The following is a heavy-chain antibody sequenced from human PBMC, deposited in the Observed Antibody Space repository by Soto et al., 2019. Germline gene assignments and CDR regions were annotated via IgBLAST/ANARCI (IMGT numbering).Heavy chain of an antibody. CDR3: AADRGAGYDYIWGSYRHRGPYYYYMDV. D-gene: IGHD3-16*02. J-gene: IGHJ6*03. CDR1: GFTFTSSA. CDR2: IVVGSGNT. V-gene: IGHV1-58*02. Sequence: GASVKVSCKASGFTFTSSAMQWVRQARGQRLEWIGWIVVGSGNTNYAQKFQERVTITRDMSTSTAYMELSSLRSEDTAVYYCAADRGAGYDYIWGSYRHRGPYYYYMDVWGKGTTVTVSS.